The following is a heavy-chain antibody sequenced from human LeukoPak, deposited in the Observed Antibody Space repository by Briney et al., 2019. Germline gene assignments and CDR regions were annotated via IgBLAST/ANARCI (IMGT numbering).Heavy chain of an antibody. J-gene: IGHJ4*02. CDR3: AKLWFGELFVVDY. Sequence: GGSLRLSCAASGFTFSSYSMNWVRQAPGKGLEWVSSITSRSSYIYYADSAKGRFTISRDNSKNMLYLQMNSLRAEDTAVYYCAKLWFGELFVVDYWGQGTLVTVSS. CDR1: GFTFSSYS. V-gene: IGHV3-21*01. CDR2: ITSRSSYI. D-gene: IGHD3-10*01.